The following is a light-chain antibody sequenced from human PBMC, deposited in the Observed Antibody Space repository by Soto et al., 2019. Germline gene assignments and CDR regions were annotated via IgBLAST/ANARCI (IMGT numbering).Light chain of an antibody. Sequence: QSALTQPASVSGSPGQSIAISCTGTSNDVGGYNYVSWYQQHPGKAPKLMIYDVSARPSGVSNRFSGSKSDNTASLTISGLQAADEAAYYCSSYTSSNTVVFGGGTKLTVL. CDR2: DVS. J-gene: IGLJ2*01. V-gene: IGLV2-14*01. CDR3: SSYTSSNTVV. CDR1: SNDVGGYNY.